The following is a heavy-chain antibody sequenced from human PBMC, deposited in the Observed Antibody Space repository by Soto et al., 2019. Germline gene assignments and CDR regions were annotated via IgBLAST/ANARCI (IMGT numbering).Heavy chain of an antibody. J-gene: IGHJ5*02. CDR1: GGSISSGGYY. Sequence: QVQLQESGPGLVKPSQTLSLTCTVSGGSISSGGYYWSWIRQHPGKGLESIGYIYYSGSTYYNPSLKSRVTISVDTSKNQFSLKLSSVTAADTAVYYCARGYCSSTSCYGGNWFDPWGQGTLVTVSS. CDR3: ARGYCSSTSCYGGNWFDP. D-gene: IGHD2-2*01. V-gene: IGHV4-31*03. CDR2: IYYSGST.